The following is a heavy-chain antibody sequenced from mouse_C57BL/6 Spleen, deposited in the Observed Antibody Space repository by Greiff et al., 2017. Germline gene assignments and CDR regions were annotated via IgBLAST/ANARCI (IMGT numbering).Heavy chain of an antibody. J-gene: IGHJ2*01. D-gene: IGHD1-1*01. V-gene: IGHV5-6*02. CDR2: ISSGGSYN. CDR1: GFTFSSYG. CDR3: AKRVDGSYFDY. Sequence: EVKLVESGGDLVKPGGSLKLSCAASGFTFSSYGMSWVRQTPDKRLEWVATISSGGSYNYYPDSVKGRFTISIDNANNTLYLQMRSLKSGDTAMYDCAKRVDGSYFDYWGQGTTLTVSS.